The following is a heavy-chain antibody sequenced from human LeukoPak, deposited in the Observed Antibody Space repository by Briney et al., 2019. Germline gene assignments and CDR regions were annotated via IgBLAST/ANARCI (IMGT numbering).Heavy chain of an antibody. CDR3: ARYDSSGYYRLDY. CDR1: GYSFTSYL. Sequence: GESLKISCKGCGYSFTSYLIGWVRQMPGKGLGWRGIIYPGDSDTRYSPSFQGQVTISADKSISTAYLQWSSLKASDTAMYYCARYDSSGYYRLDYWGQGTLVTVSS. CDR2: IYPGDSDT. J-gene: IGHJ4*02. D-gene: IGHD3-22*01. V-gene: IGHV5-51*01.